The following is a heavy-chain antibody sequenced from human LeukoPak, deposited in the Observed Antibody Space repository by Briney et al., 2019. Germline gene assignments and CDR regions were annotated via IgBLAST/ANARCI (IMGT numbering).Heavy chain of an antibody. D-gene: IGHD6-19*01. V-gene: IGHV3-23*01. CDR1: GFTFRSYA. J-gene: IGHJ4*02. Sequence: GGSLRLSCAASGFTFRSYAIYWVRQAPGKGLEWVSGISGSGGDTYFADSVKDRFTISRDNSKNTVFLQMDRLRAEDTAVYYCAKSTAGYSSGRYPGWPVDYWGQGTLVTVSS. CDR3: AKSTAGYSSGRYPGWPVDY. CDR2: ISGSGGDT.